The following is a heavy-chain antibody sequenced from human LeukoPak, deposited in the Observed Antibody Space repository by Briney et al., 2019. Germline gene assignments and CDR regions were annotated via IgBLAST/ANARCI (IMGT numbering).Heavy chain of an antibody. J-gene: IGHJ6*02. CDR1: GGTFSSYA. Sequence: SVKVSCKASGGTFSSYAISWVRQAPGQGLEWMGGIIPIFGTANYAQKFQGRVTITADKSTSTAYMELSSLRSEDTAVYYCVRDNGEGDGYNSFFSGYYGMDVWGQGTTVTVSS. V-gene: IGHV1-69*06. CDR2: IIPIFGTA. CDR3: VRDNGEGDGYNSFFSGYYGMDV. D-gene: IGHD5-24*01.